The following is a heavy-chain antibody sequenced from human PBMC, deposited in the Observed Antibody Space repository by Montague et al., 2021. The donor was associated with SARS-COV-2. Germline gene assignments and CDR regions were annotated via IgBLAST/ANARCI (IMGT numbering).Heavy chain of an antibody. CDR1: GGSISSGSYY. CDR2: IYTSGST. J-gene: IGHJ4*02. CDR3: ARGVLRYFDWTSPFDS. Sequence: TLSLTCTVSGGSISSGSYYWSWIRQPAGKGLEWIGRIYTSGSTNYNPSLKSRVTISVDTSKNQFSLKLSSVTAADTAVYYCARGVLRYFDWTSPFDSWGQGTLVTVSS. D-gene: IGHD3-9*01. V-gene: IGHV4-61*02.